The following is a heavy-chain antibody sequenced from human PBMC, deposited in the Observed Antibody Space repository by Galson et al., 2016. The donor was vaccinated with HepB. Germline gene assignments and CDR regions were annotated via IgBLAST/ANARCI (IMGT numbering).Heavy chain of an antibody. J-gene: IGHJ4*02. D-gene: IGHD3-3*01. CDR2: IDASGST. CDR3: AREPALRGHLEWLLGVY. Sequence: TLSLTCTVSGGSINRGDIYWSWIRQPAGKGLEWIGRIDASGSTNFNPSLKSRVTISVDTSKSQFSLKLTSVTDADTAVYYCAREPALRGHLEWLLGVYWGRGTPVTVSS. V-gene: IGHV4-61*02. CDR1: GGSINRGDIY.